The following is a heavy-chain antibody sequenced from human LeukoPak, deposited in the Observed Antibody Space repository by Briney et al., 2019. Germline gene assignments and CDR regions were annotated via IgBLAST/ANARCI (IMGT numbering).Heavy chain of an antibody. V-gene: IGHV3-30-3*01. Sequence: PGGSLRLSCAASGFTFSSYAMHWVRQAPGKGLEWVAVISYDRSNKYYADSVKGRFTISRDNSKNTLYLQMNSLRAEDTAVYYCARVGVWFGELVPLGYYYGMDVWGQGTTVTVSS. CDR1: GFTFSSYA. CDR3: ARVGVWFGELVPLGYYYGMDV. CDR2: ISYDRSNK. D-gene: IGHD3-10*01. J-gene: IGHJ6*02.